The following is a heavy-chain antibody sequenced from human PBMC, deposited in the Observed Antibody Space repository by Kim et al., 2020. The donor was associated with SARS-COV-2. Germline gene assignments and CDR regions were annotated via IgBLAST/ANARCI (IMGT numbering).Heavy chain of an antibody. D-gene: IGHD2-21*01. CDR3: VRDRGAGDVKYYGMDV. CDR1: GDTFNNYA. Sequence: SVKVSCKASGDTFNNYAINWVRQAPGQGLEWMGRIIPLLGVVNYSQRVQGRVTITADKSTSTDYMDLTNVRSEDPAVSYCVRDRGAGDVKYYGMDVWGQ. J-gene: IGHJ6*02. CDR2: IIPLLGVV. V-gene: IGHV1-69*04.